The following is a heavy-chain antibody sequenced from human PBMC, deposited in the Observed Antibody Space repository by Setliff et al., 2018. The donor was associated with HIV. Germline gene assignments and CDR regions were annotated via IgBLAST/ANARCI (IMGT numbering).Heavy chain of an antibody. CDR2: ISSSSSYI. Sequence: LRLSCAASGFTFSRYNMNWVRQAPGKGLEWVSSISSSSSYIYYADSVKGRFTISRDNAKNSLYLQMNSLRAEDTAVYYCARVGSATRRYYYYYMDVWGKGTTVTVS. D-gene: IGHD2-2*01. CDR1: GFTFSRYN. CDR3: ARVGSATRRYYYYYMDV. J-gene: IGHJ6*03. V-gene: IGHV3-21*01.